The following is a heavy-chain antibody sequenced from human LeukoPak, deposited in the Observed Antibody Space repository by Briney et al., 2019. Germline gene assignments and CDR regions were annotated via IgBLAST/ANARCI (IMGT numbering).Heavy chain of an antibody. CDR2: IYYSGST. Sequence: PSETLSLTCTVSGGSISSSSYYWGWIRQPPGKGLEWIRSIYYSGSTYYNPSLKSRVTISVDTSKNQFSLKLSSVTAADTAVYYCARVSYESPYYYDSSGYSPPYYFDYWGQGTLVTVSS. V-gene: IGHV4-39*07. CDR3: ARVSYESPYYYDSSGYSPPYYFDY. D-gene: IGHD3-22*01. CDR1: GGSISSSSYY. J-gene: IGHJ4*02.